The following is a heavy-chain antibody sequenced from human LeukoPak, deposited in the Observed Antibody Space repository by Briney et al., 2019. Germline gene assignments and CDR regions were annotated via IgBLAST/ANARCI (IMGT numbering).Heavy chain of an antibody. CDR2: IYHSGST. V-gene: IGHV4-59*02. CDR3: ARGLHYYGSGSFPPHNWFDP. CDR1: GGSVSSYY. D-gene: IGHD3-10*01. J-gene: IGHJ5*02. Sequence: NPSETLSLTCTVSGGSVSSYYWSWIRQPPGKGLEWIGYIYHSGSTYYNPSLKSRVTISVDRSKNQFSLKLSSVTAADTAVYYCARGLHYYGSGSFPPHNWFDPWGQGTLVTVSS.